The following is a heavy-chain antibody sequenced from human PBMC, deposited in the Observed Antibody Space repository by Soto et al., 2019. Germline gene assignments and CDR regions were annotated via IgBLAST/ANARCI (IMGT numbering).Heavy chain of an antibody. CDR2: HNGYNGQT. CDR3: AGPHERAGLGT. J-gene: IGHJ5*02. CDR1: ENTFSTYL. V-gene: IGHV1-3*01. Sequence: GXSVKVSGKASENTFSTYLVHWVRQVHGQGLEWMGWHNGYNGQTEYSQKFQGRVTITRDTSAKTAYLELRSLTSEDTAVYYCAGPHERAGLGTWGQGTLVTVYS.